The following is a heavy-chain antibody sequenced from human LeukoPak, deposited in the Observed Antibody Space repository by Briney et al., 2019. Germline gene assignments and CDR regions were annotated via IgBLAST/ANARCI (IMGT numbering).Heavy chain of an antibody. V-gene: IGHV4-59*01. D-gene: IGHD1-26*01. CDR2: IYYSGST. CDR1: GDSISSYY. CDR3: ARVRWELLTSYGMDV. J-gene: IGHJ6*04. Sequence: SETLSLTCTVSGDSISSYYWSWLRQPPGKGLEWIGYIYYSGSTNYNPSLKSRVTISVDTSKNQFSLKLSSVTAADTAVYYCARVRWELLTSYGMDVWGEGTTVTVSS.